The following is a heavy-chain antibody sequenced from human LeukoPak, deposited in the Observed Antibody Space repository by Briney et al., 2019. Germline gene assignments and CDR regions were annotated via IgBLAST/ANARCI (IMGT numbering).Heavy chain of an antibody. V-gene: IGHV3-7*05. Sequence: PGGSLRLSCAASGFTFSDYGMSWVRQAPGKGLEWVANIKQDGSETYYVDSVKGRFTISRDNAKNSLYLQMNSLRAEDTAVYYCAGSSGWARYFDYWGQGTLVTVSS. CDR3: AGSSGWARYFDY. CDR2: IKQDGSET. D-gene: IGHD6-19*01. CDR1: GFTFSDYG. J-gene: IGHJ4*02.